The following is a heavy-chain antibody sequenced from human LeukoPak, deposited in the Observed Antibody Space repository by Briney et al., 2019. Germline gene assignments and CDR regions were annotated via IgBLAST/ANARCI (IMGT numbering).Heavy chain of an antibody. V-gene: IGHV1-2*02. CDR3: ARGPRGGSGSYNLDY. Sequence: ASVKVSCKASGYTFTGYYMHWVRQAPGQGLEWMGWINPNSGGTNYAQKFQGRVTITRDTSISTAYMELSRLRSDDTAVYYCARGPRGGSGSYNLDYWGQGTLVTVSS. CDR1: GYTFTGYY. J-gene: IGHJ4*02. D-gene: IGHD3-10*01. CDR2: INPNSGGT.